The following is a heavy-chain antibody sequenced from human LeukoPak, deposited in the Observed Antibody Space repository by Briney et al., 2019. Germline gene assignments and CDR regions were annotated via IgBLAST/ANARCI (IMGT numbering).Heavy chain of an antibody. CDR2: IWYDGSNK. CDR3: ARGDLFEGAFDI. Sequence: GRSLRLSCAASGFTFSSYVMHWVRQAPAKGLEWVAVIWYDGSNKYYADSVKGRFTISRDNSKNTQYLQMNSLRAEDTAVYYCARGDLFEGAFDIWGQGTMVTVSS. J-gene: IGHJ3*02. D-gene: IGHD3-3*01. CDR1: GFTFSSYV. V-gene: IGHV3-33*01.